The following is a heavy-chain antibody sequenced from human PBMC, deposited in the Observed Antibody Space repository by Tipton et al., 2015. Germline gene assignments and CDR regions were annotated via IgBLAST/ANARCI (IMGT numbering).Heavy chain of an antibody. V-gene: IGHV4-39*02. D-gene: IGHD2-15*01. J-gene: IGHJ4*02. CDR1: GASISSSNYY. Sequence: TLSLTCSVSGASISSSNYYWDWVRQPPGKGLEWIGNTYDSGRTSYNPSLRSRVTISADVSQNRFSQGLSSATAADTAVYYCAREVRHCAGGSCYSLDHWGQGALVTVSS. CDR3: AREVRHCAGGSCYSLDH. CDR2: TYDSGRT.